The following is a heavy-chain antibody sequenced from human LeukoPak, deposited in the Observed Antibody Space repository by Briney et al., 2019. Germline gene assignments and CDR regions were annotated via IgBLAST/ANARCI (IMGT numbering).Heavy chain of an antibody. CDR3: ASLIAAADSNWFDP. J-gene: IGHJ5*02. Sequence: PGGSLRLFCAASGFTVSRNYMSWVRQAPGKGLEWVSVSYSGDNTYYADSVKGRFTISRDNSKNTLYLQVNSLRAEDTAVYYCASLIAAADSNWFDPWGQGTLVTVSS. CDR2: SYSGDNT. D-gene: IGHD6-13*01. CDR1: GFTVSRNY. V-gene: IGHV3-53*01.